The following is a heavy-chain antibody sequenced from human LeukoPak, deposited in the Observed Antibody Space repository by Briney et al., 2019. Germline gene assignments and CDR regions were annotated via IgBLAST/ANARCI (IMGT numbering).Heavy chain of an antibody. J-gene: IGHJ4*02. Sequence: ASVTVSCKASGYSFTTYGISWVRQAPGQGLEWMGWISANNNNTDNVQKLQGRVTMTTDTSTNTAYMQLRSLRSDDTAVYYCATLLSPYCSGGSCHPQTDYWGQGTLVTVSS. V-gene: IGHV1-18*01. CDR3: ATLLSPYCSGGSCHPQTDY. CDR1: GYSFTTYG. CDR2: ISANNNNT. D-gene: IGHD2-15*01.